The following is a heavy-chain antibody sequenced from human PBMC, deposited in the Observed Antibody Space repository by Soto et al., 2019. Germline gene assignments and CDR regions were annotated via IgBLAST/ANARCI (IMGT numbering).Heavy chain of an antibody. J-gene: IGHJ4*02. Sequence: EVQLLESGGGLVQPGGSLRLSCAASGFTFSNYAMSWVRQAQGKGLEWVSGISGGGGSSYYADSVKGRFTISRDNSKNTLYLQMRCLRAEDPAVYYSAHNCGADCHSVFFYWGQGTLVIVSS. V-gene: IGHV3-23*01. D-gene: IGHD2-21*02. CDR3: AHNCGADCHSVFFY. CDR1: GFTFSNYA. CDR2: ISGGGGSS.